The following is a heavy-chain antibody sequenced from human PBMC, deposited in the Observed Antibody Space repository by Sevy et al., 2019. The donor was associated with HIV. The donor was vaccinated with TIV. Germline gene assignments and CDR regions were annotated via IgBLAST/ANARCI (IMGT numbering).Heavy chain of an antibody. Sequence: GGSLRLSCAASGFIFSTHSLSWVRQAPGKGLEWVSSISSRGSYLYYADSVKGRFTISRDNAKNSLYLQMNSLRAEDTAVYYCARDYGGIRHLQHWGQGTLVTVSS. J-gene: IGHJ1*01. CDR2: ISSRGSYL. CDR3: ARDYGGIRHLQH. CDR1: GFIFSTHS. V-gene: IGHV3-21*06. D-gene: IGHD4-17*01.